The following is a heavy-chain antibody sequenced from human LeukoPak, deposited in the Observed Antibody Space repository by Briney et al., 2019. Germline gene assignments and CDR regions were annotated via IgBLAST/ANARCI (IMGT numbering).Heavy chain of an antibody. D-gene: IGHD6-19*01. CDR2: VSTYNGNT. Sequence: ASMKVSLKASWCPLSSFGFSWGRQGPGQRVEWVGWVSTYNGNTNYAQKLQGRVTMTTDTSTSRVYMDLRSLRSDDTAVYYCARDRAGSAWYTTFDYWGQGTLVTVSS. CDR1: WCPLSSFG. J-gene: IGHJ4*02. CDR3: ARDRAGSAWYTTFDY. V-gene: IGHV1-18*01.